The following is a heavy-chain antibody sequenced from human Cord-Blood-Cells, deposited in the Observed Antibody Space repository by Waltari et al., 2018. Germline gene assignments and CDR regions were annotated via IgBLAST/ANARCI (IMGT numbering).Heavy chain of an antibody. J-gene: IGHJ4*02. D-gene: IGHD6-13*01. CDR3: AKDQGYSGDY. CDR2: ISYDGSNK. Sequence: QVQLVESGGGVVQPGRSLRLSCAASGFTFSSYCMHWVRQAPGKGLEWVAVISYDGSNKYYADSVKGRFTISRDNSKNTLYLQMNSLRAEDTAVYYCAKDQGYSGDYWGQGTLVTVSS. CDR1: GFTFSSYC. V-gene: IGHV3-30*18.